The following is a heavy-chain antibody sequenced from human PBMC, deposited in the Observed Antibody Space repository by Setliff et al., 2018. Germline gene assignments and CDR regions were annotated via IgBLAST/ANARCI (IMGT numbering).Heavy chain of an antibody. CDR2: INPDGSEE. CDR3: FGAGTCSY. Sequence: GGSLRLSCGASGFTYKNDWVSWVRQAPGKGLEWLASINPDGSEEYYVDSVKGRFTISRDNARNSLSLQMNSLRTEDTAVYYCFGAGTCSYWGQGTLVTVSS. J-gene: IGHJ4*02. CDR1: GFTYKNDW. V-gene: IGHV3-7*01. D-gene: IGHD3-10*01.